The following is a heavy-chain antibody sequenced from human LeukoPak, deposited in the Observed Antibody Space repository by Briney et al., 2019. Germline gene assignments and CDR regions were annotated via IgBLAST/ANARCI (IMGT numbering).Heavy chain of an antibody. CDR3: STRELSPPGA. V-gene: IGHV1-2*02. CDR1: GYTFTDSY. J-gene: IGHJ4*02. Sequence: ASVKVSCKASGYTFTDSYMHWVRQTPGQGLEWMGWINPKSGGTNYAQKFQDRVTMTRDTSISTAYMKLSSLIYDDTAVYYCSTRELSPPGAWGQGTLVTVSS. D-gene: IGHD1-1*01. CDR2: INPKSGGT.